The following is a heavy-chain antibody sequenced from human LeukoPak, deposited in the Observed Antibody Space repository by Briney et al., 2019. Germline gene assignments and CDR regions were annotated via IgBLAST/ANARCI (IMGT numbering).Heavy chain of an antibody. CDR3: ARSAAAGTATTYAMDV. CDR1: GFTFSNYW. D-gene: IGHD6-13*01. Sequence: PGGPLRLSCAASGFTFSNYWMHWVRQAPGRGLVWVARINTDGSHRDFADSVKGRFTITRDNAENTVDLQMSSLRPEDTGLHYCARSAAAGTATTYAMDVWGQGTTVTVSS. V-gene: IGHV3-74*01. J-gene: IGHJ6*02. CDR2: INTDGSHR.